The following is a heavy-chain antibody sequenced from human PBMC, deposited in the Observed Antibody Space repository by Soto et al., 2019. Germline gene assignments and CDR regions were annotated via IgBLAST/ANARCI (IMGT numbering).Heavy chain of an antibody. CDR1: GFTFSSYA. D-gene: IGHD1-7*01. CDR2: ISYDGSNK. CDR3: ARDQGGTTLYYHGMDV. J-gene: IGHJ6*02. Sequence: QVQLVESGGGVVQPGRSLRLSCAASGFTFSSYAMHWVRQAPGQGLEWVALISYDGSNKYYADSVKGRFTISRDNSKTTLYLQMNSLRPADTAVYHCARDQGGTTLYYHGMDVWGQGTTVTVSS. V-gene: IGHV3-30-3*01.